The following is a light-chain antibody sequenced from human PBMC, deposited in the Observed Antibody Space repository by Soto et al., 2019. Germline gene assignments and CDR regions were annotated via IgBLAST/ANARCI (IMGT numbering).Light chain of an antibody. CDR2: LNSDGSH. CDR3: QTWDTGVAV. J-gene: IGLJ7*01. V-gene: IGLV4-69*01. Sequence: QSVLTQSPSASASLGASVKLTCTLSSGHSSHAIAWHQQQPEKGPRYLMKLNSDGSHSKGDGIPDRFSGSSSGAERYLTISSLQSEDEADYYCQTWDTGVAVFGGGTQLTVL. CDR1: SGHSSHA.